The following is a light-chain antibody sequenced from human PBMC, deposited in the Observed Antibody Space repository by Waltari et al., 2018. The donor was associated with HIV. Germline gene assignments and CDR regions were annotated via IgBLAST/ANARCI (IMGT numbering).Light chain of an antibody. CDR2: GNS. CDR1: SSNIGAGYD. CDR3: QSYDNSLSAWV. Sequence: QSVLTQPPSVSGAPGQRVTISCTGSSSNIGAGYDVHWYQQLPGTTPKLLVYGNSNRPSGVPDRFSGSKSATSASLAITGLQAEDEAEYYCQSYDNSLSAWVFGGGTKLTVL. J-gene: IGLJ3*02. V-gene: IGLV1-40*01.